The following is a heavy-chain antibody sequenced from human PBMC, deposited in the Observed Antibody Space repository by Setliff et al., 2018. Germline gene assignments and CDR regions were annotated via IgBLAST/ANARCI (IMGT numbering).Heavy chain of an antibody. J-gene: IGHJ4*02. V-gene: IGHV3-30-3*01. CDR1: GFTFSSYA. Sequence: GGSLRLSCAASGFTFSSYAMHWVRRAPGKGLEWVAVISYEGSNKYYADSVKGRFTISRDNSKNTLYLQMNSLGAEDTAVYYCARLGFEYSSSWHIDYWGQGTLVTVSS. CDR3: ARLGFEYSSSWHIDY. D-gene: IGHD6-13*01. CDR2: ISYEGSNK.